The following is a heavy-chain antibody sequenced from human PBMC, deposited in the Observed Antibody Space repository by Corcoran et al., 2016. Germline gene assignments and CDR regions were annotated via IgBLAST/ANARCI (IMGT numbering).Heavy chain of an antibody. CDR3: ARDFMDWNYVSYYYGMDV. CDR2: IYYSGST. J-gene: IGHJ6*02. D-gene: IGHD1-7*01. CDR1: GGSISSSSYY. V-gene: IGHV4-39*07. Sequence: QLQLQESGPGLVKPSETLSLTCTVSGGSISSSSYYWGWIRQPPGKGLEWIGSIYYSGSTYYNPSLKSRVTISVDTSKNQFSLKLSSVPAADTAVDYCARDFMDWNYVSYYYGMDVWGQWTTVTVSS.